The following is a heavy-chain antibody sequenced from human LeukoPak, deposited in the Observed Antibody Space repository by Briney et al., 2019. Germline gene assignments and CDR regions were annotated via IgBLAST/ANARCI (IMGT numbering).Heavy chain of an antibody. D-gene: IGHD3-16*02. V-gene: IGHV1-2*02. Sequence: GASVKVSCKASGYTFTGYYMRWVRQAPGQGLEWMGWINPNSGGTNYAQKFQGRVTMTRDTSISTAYMELSRLRSDDTAVYYCARSGADYIWGSYRFGSWFDPWGQGTLVTVSS. CDR1: GYTFTGYY. CDR3: ARSGADYIWGSYRFGSWFDP. CDR2: INPNSGGT. J-gene: IGHJ5*02.